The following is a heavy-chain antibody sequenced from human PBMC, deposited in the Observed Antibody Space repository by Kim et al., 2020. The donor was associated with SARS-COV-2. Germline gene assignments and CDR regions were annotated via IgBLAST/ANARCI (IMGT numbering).Heavy chain of an antibody. CDR2: IDTSDTT. Sequence: GGSLRLSCAASGFTVSSYYMSWVRQAPGKGLEWLSVIDTSDTTYYTESVKGRFTISRDNSKNTLYLQMNSLRAGDTAVYYCARDTDSQSRYFDLWGRGTLVTVSS. J-gene: IGHJ2*01. CDR1: GFTVSSYY. CDR3: ARDTDSQSRYFDL. V-gene: IGHV3-53*01. D-gene: IGHD4-17*01.